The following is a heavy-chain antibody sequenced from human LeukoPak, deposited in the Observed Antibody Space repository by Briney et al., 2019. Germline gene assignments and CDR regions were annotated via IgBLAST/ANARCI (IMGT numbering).Heavy chain of an antibody. J-gene: IGHJ4*02. CDR3: ARGSGFDY. CDR1: GDSINNYH. CDR2: IYYSGGT. D-gene: IGHD2-15*01. V-gene: IGHV4-59*01. Sequence: SETLSLTCTASGDSINNYHWSWIRQPPGKGLEWIGYIYYSGGTNYNPSLKSRVTMSVDTSKNQFSLKLSSVTAADTAVYYCARGSGFDYWGQGTLVTVSS.